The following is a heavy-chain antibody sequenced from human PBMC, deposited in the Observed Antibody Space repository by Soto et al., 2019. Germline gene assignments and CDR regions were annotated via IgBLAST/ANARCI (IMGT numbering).Heavy chain of an antibody. D-gene: IGHD3-9*01. J-gene: IGHJ3*01. CDR3: ARVVLTITRGAFDA. V-gene: IGHV4-4*02. CDR1: GGSISSSHW. CDR2: ISHSGTS. Sequence: QVQLQESGPGLVKPSGTLSLTCAVSGGSISSSHWWTWVRQSPGKGLEYIGEISHSGTSNSNPSLKSRVTLSVYKSKNHFSLTLTSVTAADTAVYYCARVVLTITRGAFDAWGQGTLVIVSS.